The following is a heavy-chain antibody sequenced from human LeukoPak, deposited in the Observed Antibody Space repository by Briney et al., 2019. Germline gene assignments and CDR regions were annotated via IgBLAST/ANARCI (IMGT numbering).Heavy chain of an antibody. CDR2: ISSSSSTI. CDR1: GFTFSSYS. V-gene: IGHV3-48*01. J-gene: IGHJ6*02. Sequence: PGGSLRLSCAASGFTFSSYSMNWVRQAPGKGLEWVSYISSSSSTIYYADSVKGRFTISRDNAKNSLYLQMNSLRAEDTAVYYCARDRYSYGPGGYYYYYGMDVWGQGTTATVSS. D-gene: IGHD5-18*01. CDR3: ARDRYSYGPGGYYYYYGMDV.